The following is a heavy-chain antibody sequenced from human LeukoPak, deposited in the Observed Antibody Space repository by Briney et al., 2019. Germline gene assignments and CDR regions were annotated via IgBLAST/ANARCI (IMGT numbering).Heavy chain of an antibody. CDR1: GFTFSSYS. CDR2: ISSSSSYI. J-gene: IGHJ5*02. V-gene: IGHV3-21*04. CDR3: VKGDWHGSGNYYSDQFRP. D-gene: IGHD3-10*01. Sequence: GGSLRLSCAASGFTFSSYSMNWVRQAPGKGLEWVSSISSSSSYIYYADSVKGRFTISRDNSHNTLFLQMNSLTTDDTAAYYCVKGDWHGSGNYYSDQFRPWGPGTLVTVS.